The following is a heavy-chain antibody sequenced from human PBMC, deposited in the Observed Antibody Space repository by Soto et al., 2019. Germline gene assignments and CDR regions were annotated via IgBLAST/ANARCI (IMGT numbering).Heavy chain of an antibody. D-gene: IGHD6-13*01. CDR3: ARVTGIAAAEIYYYYGMDV. V-gene: IGHV1-18*04. J-gene: IGHJ6*02. CDR2: INPNSGNT. Sequence: ASVKVSCKASGYTFTGYYMHWVRQAPGQGLEWMGWINPNSGNTNYAQKLQGRVTMTTDTSTSTAYMELRSLRSDDTAVYYCARVTGIAAAEIYYYYGMDVWGQGTTVTVSS. CDR1: GYTFTGYY.